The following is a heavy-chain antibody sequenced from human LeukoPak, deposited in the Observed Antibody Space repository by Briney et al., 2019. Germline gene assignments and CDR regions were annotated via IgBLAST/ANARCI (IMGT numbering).Heavy chain of an antibody. J-gene: IGHJ6*02. CDR3: ARGSPNWNGYYYYYGMDV. CDR2: INHSGST. Sequence: SETLSLTCAVYGGSFSGYCWSWIRQPPGKGLEWIGEINHSGSTNYNPSLKSRVTISVDTSKNQFSLKLSSVTAADTAVYYCARGSPNWNGYYYYYGMDVWGQGTTVTVSS. D-gene: IGHD1-1*01. CDR1: GGSFSGYC. V-gene: IGHV4-34*01.